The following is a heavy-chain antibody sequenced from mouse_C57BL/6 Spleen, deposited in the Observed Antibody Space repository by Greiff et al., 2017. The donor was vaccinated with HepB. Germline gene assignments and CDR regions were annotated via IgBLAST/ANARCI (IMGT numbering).Heavy chain of an antibody. D-gene: IGHD3-2*02. Sequence: VQVVESGPELVKPGASVKISCKASGYAFSSSWMNWVKQRPGQGLEWIGRIYPGDGDTNYNGKFKGKATLTADKSSSTAYMHLSSLTSEDSAVYSVDSSGTKWCRFVYWGQGTTLTVSS. V-gene: IGHV1-82*01. CDR1: GYAFSSSW. CDR3: DSSGTKWCRFVY. CDR2: IYPGDGDT. J-gene: IGHJ2*01.